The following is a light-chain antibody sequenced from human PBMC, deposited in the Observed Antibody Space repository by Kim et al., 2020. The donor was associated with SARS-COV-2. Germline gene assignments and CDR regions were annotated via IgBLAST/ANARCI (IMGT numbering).Light chain of an antibody. Sequence: QSVLTQPPSASGSPGQRVVISCSGTGSSFTSNAITWYQQFPGTAPKVLIYGNNKRSSGVSARFSASKSDASASLAISGLQSEDEADYYCAAWDDRLNKVFGGGTRLTVL. V-gene: IGLV1-44*01. CDR2: GNN. J-gene: IGLJ3*02. CDR1: GSSFTSNA. CDR3: AAWDDRLNKV.